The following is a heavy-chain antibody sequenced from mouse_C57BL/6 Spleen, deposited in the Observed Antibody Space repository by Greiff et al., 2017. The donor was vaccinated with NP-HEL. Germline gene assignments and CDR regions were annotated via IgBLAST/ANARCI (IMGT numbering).Heavy chain of an antibody. J-gene: IGHJ1*03. V-gene: IGHV3-6*01. Sequence: EVKLEESGPGLVKPSQSLSLTCSVTGYSITSGYYWNWIRQFPGNKLEWMGYISYDGSNNYNPSLKNRISITRDTSKNQFFLKLNSVTTEDTATYYCARGYYDYDDVPFYWYFDVWGTGTTVTVSS. CDR3: ARGYYDYDDVPFYWYFDV. D-gene: IGHD2-4*01. CDR2: ISYDGSN. CDR1: GYSITSGYY.